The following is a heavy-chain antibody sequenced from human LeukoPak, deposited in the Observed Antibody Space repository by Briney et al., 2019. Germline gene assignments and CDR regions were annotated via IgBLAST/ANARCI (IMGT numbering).Heavy chain of an antibody. D-gene: IGHD2-21*01. V-gene: IGHV1-46*03. J-gene: IGHJ4*02. CDR2: INPSGGST. CDR1: GYTFTSYY. CDR3: ARAQNIVVVMGVIRY. Sequence: ASVKVSCKASGYTFTSYYMHWVRQAPGQGLEWMGIINPSGGSTSYAQKFQGRVTMTRDTSTSTVYMELSSLRSEDTAVYYCARAQNIVVVMGVIRYWGQGTLVTVSS.